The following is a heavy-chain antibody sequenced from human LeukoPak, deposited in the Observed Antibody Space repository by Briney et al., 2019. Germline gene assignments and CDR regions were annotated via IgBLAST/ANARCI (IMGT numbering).Heavy chain of an antibody. V-gene: IGHV1-69*05. J-gene: IGHJ6*03. CDR1: VGTFSSYA. Sequence: SVKASCKASVGTFSSYAISWVRQAPGQGLDWMGRIIPIFGTANYAQKFQGRVTITTDESTSIAYMELSSLRSEDTAVYYCATRELVQDYYYMDVWGKGTTVTVS. CDR3: ATRELVQDYYYMDV. CDR2: IIPIFGTA. D-gene: IGHD6-13*01.